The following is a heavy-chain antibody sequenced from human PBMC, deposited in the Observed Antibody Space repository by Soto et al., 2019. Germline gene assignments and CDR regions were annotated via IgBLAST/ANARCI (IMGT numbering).Heavy chain of an antibody. CDR1: GGSVSSGSYY. J-gene: IGHJ4*02. D-gene: IGHD6-13*01. CDR2: IYYSGST. CDR3: ARGVAAAGPYYFDY. V-gene: IGHV4-61*01. Sequence: SETLSLTCTVSGGSVSSGSYYWSWIRQPPGKGLEWIGYIYYSGSTNYNPSLKSRVTISVDTSKNQFSLKLSSVTAADTAVYYCARGVAAAGPYYFDYWGQGTLVTVSS.